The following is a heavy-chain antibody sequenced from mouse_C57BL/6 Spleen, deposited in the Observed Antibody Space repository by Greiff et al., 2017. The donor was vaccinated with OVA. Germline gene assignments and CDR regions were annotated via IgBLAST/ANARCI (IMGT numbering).Heavy chain of an antibody. D-gene: IGHD2-4*01. Sequence: DVKLQESGGGLVQPGGSLKLSCAASGFTFSDYYMYWVRQTPEKRLEWVAYISNGGGSTYYPDTVKGRFTISRDNAKNTLYLQMSRLKSEDTAMYYCARQGAYDYDYFDYWGQGTTLTVSS. CDR3: ARQGAYDYDYFDY. V-gene: IGHV5-12*01. CDR1: GFTFSDYY. CDR2: ISNGGGST. J-gene: IGHJ2*01.